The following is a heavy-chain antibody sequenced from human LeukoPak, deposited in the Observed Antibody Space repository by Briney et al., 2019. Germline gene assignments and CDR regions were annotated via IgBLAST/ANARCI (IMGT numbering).Heavy chain of an antibody. CDR1: GGSISSSNW. Sequence: PSETLSLTCAISGGSISSSNWWTWVRQPLGKGLEWVGEIYLRGNTNYNPSLESRVTISVDESKTQLSLRLESVTAADTAVYYCARGTITTVTDSWGPGTLVTVSS. CDR3: ARGTITTVTDS. CDR2: IYLRGNT. J-gene: IGHJ4*02. D-gene: IGHD4-17*01. V-gene: IGHV4-4*02.